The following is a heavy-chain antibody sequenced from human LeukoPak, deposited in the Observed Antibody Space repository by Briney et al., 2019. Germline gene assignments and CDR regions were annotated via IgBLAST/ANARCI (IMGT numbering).Heavy chain of an antibody. D-gene: IGHD1-26*01. J-gene: IGHJ4*02. Sequence: SETLSLTCTVSGGSTSSGSYYWGWIRQPPGKGLEWIGSIYYSGNTYSNPSLKSRVTISLDASKNQFSLKLSSVTAADTAVYYCAREGYYDYFDYWGQGTLVTVSS. CDR1: GGSTSSGSYY. CDR2: IYYSGNT. CDR3: AREGYYDYFDY. V-gene: IGHV4-39*07.